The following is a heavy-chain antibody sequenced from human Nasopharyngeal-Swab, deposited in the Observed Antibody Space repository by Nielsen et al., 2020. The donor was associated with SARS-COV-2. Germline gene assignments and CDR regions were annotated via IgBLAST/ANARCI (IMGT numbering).Heavy chain of an antibody. D-gene: IGHD3-22*01. CDR2: IDPSDSYT. CDR3: ARQFRGYYDSSGPLSWFDP. J-gene: IGHJ5*02. V-gene: IGHV5-10-1*01. Sequence: VRQMPGKGLEWMGRIDPSDSYTNYSPSFQGHVTISADKSISTAYLQWSSLKASDTAMYYYARQFRGYYDSSGPLSWFDPWGQGTLVTVSS.